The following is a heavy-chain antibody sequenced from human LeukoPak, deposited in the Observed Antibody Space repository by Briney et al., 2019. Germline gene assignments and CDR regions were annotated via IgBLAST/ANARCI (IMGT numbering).Heavy chain of an antibody. J-gene: IGHJ4*02. V-gene: IGHV4-59*08. Sequence: SETLSLTCTVSGGSISSYYWSWIRQPPGKGLEWIGYIYYSGSTNYNPSLTSRVTISVDTSKNQFSLNLSSVTAADTAVYYCARRRSGGGILLYDWGEGSLLTVSS. CDR1: GGSISSYY. CDR2: IYYSGST. D-gene: IGHD2-15*01. CDR3: ARRRSGGGILLYD.